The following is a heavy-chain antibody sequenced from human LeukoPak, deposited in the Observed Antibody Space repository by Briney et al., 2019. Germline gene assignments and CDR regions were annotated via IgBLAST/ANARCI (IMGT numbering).Heavy chain of an antibody. CDR3: ARAGYSGYGVPYYFDH. D-gene: IGHD5-12*01. CDR2: IYYSGST. CDR1: GGSISSYY. Sequence: SETLSLTCTVSGGSISSYYWSWIRQPPGEGLEWIGSIYYSGSTYYNPSLKSRVTISVDTSKNQFSLKLSSVTAADTAVYYCARAGYSGYGVPYYFDHWGQGTLVTVSS. J-gene: IGHJ4*02. V-gene: IGHV4-59*12.